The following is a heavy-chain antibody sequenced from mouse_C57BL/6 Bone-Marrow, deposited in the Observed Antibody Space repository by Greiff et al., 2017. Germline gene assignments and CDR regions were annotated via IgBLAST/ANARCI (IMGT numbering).Heavy chain of an antibody. CDR2: IYPRSGNT. CDR3: ARSRELRLFAC. D-gene: IGHD3-2*02. J-gene: IGHJ3*01. V-gene: IGHV1-81*01. CDR1: GYTFTSYG. Sequence: ESGAELARPGASVKLSCKASGYTFTSYGISWVKQRTGQGLEWIGEIYPRSGNTYYNEKFKGKATLTADKSSSTAYMELRSLTSEDSAVYFCARSRELRLFACWGQGTLVTVSA.